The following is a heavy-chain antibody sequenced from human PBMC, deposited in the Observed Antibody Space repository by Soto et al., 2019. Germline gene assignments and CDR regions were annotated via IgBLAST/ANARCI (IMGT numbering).Heavy chain of an antibody. CDR1: GYTFTSYD. D-gene: IGHD6-6*01. J-gene: IGHJ5*02. CDR2: MNPNSGNT. CDR3: ASGSGYSSSGWFDP. V-gene: IGHV1-8*01. Sequence: QVQLVQSGAEVKKPGASVKVSCKASGYTFTSYDINWVRQATGQGLEWMGWMNPNSGNTGYVHKFQGRVTMTRNTSIRAAYMELSSLRSEDTAVYYCASGSGYSSSGWFDPWGQGTLVTVSS.